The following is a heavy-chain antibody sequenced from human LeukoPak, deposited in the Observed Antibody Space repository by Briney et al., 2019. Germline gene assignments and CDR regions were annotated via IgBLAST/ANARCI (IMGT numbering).Heavy chain of an antibody. D-gene: IGHD1-26*01. CDR1: GCTFSSDA. Sequence: GGTLTLTCAASGCTFSSDATTWVRQAPEKGLEWVSSITDSGVDTYYTASVKGGFTRFSDNSKNTLFLQMNSLGAEDTAVYYGAKGARGSYHYWDWGQGTMVS. CDR2: ITDSGVDT. J-gene: IGHJ1*01. CDR3: AKGARGSYHYWD. V-gene: IGHV3-23*01.